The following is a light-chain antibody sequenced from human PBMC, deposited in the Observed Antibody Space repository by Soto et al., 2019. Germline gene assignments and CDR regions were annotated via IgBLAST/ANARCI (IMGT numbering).Light chain of an antibody. CDR2: AAS. CDR3: QQSYSSPFT. V-gene: IGKV1-39*01. J-gene: IGKJ3*01. Sequence: DIQMTQSPSSLSASVGDRVTITCRASQSISSDLNWYQQKPGKAPNLLIYAASSLQSGVPSKFSGSGSGTDFTLTISSLQPEDFATYYCQQSYSSPFTFGPGTKVDIK. CDR1: QSISSD.